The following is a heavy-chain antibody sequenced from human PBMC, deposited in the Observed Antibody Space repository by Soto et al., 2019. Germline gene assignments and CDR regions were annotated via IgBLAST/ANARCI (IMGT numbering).Heavy chain of an antibody. D-gene: IGHD4-17*01. CDR2: IYYSGST. J-gene: IGHJ4*02. Sequence: SLTCTVSGGSISSSSYYWGWIRQPPGKGLEWIGSIYYSGSTYYNPSLKSRVTISVDTSKNQFSLKLSSVTAADTAVYYCARPNKDYGDYGWYYFDYWGQGTLVTVYS. V-gene: IGHV4-39*01. CDR1: GGSISSSSYY. CDR3: ARPNKDYGDYGWYYFDY.